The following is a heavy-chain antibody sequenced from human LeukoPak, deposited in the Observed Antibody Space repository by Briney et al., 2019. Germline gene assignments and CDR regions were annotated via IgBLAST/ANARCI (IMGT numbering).Heavy chain of an antibody. J-gene: IGHJ4*02. D-gene: IGHD6-13*01. CDR2: IYYSGST. Sequence: SETLSLTCTVSGGSISSSSYYWGWIRQPPGKGLEWIGSIYYSGSTYYNPSLKSRVTISVDTSKNQFSLKLSSVTAADTAVYYCASVDYSSSWYYYFDCWGQGTLVTVSS. CDR3: ASVDYSSSWYYYFDC. CDR1: GGSISSSSYY. V-gene: IGHV4-39*01.